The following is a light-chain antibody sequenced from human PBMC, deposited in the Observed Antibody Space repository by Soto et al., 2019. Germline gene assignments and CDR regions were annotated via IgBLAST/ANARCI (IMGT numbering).Light chain of an antibody. J-gene: IGKJ4*01. CDR3: QQYGSSPLT. V-gene: IGKV3-20*01. CDR2: GAS. CDR1: QSVSSSY. Sequence: IVLTQSRGTLSLSPWERATLSCRASQSVSSSYLAWYQQKPGQAPRLLIYGASSRATGIPDRFSGSGSGTDFTLTISRLEPEDFAVYYCQQYGSSPLTFGGGTKVDIK.